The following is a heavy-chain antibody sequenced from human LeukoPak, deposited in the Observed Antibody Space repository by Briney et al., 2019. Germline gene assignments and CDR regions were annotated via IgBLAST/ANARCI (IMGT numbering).Heavy chain of an antibody. CDR1: GFTFSSYG. CDR3: AKDAYSYGWT. Sequence: GSLRLSCAASGFTFSSYGMHRVRQAPGKGLEWVAVISYDGSNKYYADSVKGRFTISRDNSKNTLYLQMNSLRAEDTAVYYCAKDAYSYGWTWGQGTLVTVSS. CDR2: ISYDGSNK. D-gene: IGHD5-18*01. V-gene: IGHV3-30*18. J-gene: IGHJ5*02.